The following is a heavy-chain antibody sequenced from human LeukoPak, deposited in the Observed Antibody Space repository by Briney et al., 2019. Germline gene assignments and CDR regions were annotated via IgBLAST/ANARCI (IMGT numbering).Heavy chain of an antibody. Sequence: SLRLSCAASGFTFDDYAMHWVRQAPGKGLEWVSGISWNSGSIGYADSVKGRFTISRDNAKNSLYLQMNSLRAEDTAVYYCARDGNIAACDYWGQGTLVTVSS. V-gene: IGHV3-9*01. CDR3: ARDGNIAACDY. D-gene: IGHD6-25*01. J-gene: IGHJ4*02. CDR2: ISWNSGSI. CDR1: GFTFDDYA.